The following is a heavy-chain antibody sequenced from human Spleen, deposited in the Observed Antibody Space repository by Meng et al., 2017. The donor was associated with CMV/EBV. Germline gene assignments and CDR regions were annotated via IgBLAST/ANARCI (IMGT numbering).Heavy chain of an antibody. CDR1: GGSISSSSYY. Sequence: SETLSLTCTVSGGSISSSSYYWGWIRQPPGKGLEWIGSIYYSGSTYYNPSLKSRVTIPVDTSKNQFSLKLSSVTAADTAVYYCARNWNYGSGYYYGMDVWGQGTTVTVSS. J-gene: IGHJ6*02. CDR3: ARNWNYGSGYYYGMDV. V-gene: IGHV4-39*07. CDR2: IYYSGST. D-gene: IGHD1-7*01.